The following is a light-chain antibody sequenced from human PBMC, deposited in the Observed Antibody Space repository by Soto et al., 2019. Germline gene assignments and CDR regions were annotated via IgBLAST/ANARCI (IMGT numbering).Light chain of an antibody. J-gene: IGKJ1*01. Sequence: DIVMTQSPDSLAVSLGERATINCKSSQSVLYSSNNKNYLAWYQQKPGQPPKLLIYWASTRESGVPDRFSGSGSGTDFTRTISSLTAEDVAVYYCQQYYSTPRTFGQGTKGEIK. CDR1: QSVLYSSNNKNY. CDR2: WAS. CDR3: QQYYSTPRT. V-gene: IGKV4-1*01.